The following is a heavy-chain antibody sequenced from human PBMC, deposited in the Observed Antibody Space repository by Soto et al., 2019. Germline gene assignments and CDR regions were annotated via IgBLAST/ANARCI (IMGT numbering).Heavy chain of an antibody. Sequence: GGSLRLSCAASGFTVSSNYMSWVRQAPGKGLEWVSVIYSGGSTYYADSVKGRFTISRDNSKNTLYLQMNSLRAEDTAVYYCARDERYYGSGSYCPDWGQGTLVTVSS. D-gene: IGHD3-10*01. CDR1: GFTVSSNY. CDR3: ARDERYYGSGSYCPD. CDR2: IYSGGST. J-gene: IGHJ4*02. V-gene: IGHV3-66*01.